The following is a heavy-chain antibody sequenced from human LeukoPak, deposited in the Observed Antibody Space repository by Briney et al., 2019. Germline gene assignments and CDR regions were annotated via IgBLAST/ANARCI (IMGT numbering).Heavy chain of an antibody. CDR2: IIPIFGTA. CDR3: AREGEESSSTSCYH. J-gene: IGHJ4*02. CDR1: GGTFSSYA. Sequence: VASVKVSCKASGGTFSSYAISWVRQAPGQGLEWMGGIIPIFGTANYAQKFQGRVTITADESTSTAYMELSSLRSEDTAVYYCAREGEESSSTSCYHWGQGTLVTVSS. V-gene: IGHV1-69*13. D-gene: IGHD2-2*01.